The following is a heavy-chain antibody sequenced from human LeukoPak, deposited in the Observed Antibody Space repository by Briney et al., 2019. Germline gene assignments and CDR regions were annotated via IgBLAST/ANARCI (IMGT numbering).Heavy chain of an antibody. Sequence: PSETLSLTCAVYGGSFSGYYWSWIRQPPGKGLVWIGEINHSGSTNYNPSLKSRVTISVDTSKNQFSLKLSSVTAADTAVYYCARSPTRGSGSSSFDYWGQGTLVTVSS. D-gene: IGHD3-10*01. J-gene: IGHJ4*02. V-gene: IGHV4-34*01. CDR1: GGSFSGYY. CDR3: ARSPTRGSGSSSFDY. CDR2: INHSGST.